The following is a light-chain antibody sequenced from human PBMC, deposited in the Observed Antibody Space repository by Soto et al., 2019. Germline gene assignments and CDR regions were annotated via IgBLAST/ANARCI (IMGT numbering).Light chain of an antibody. CDR3: QQYDSYRT. Sequence: EIVLTQSPATLSLSPGDRATLSCRASQSVDRYLAWYQQKPGQAPRLLIYDASSRATGIPARFSGSGSGTDFTLTISSLEPEDFAVYYCQQYDSYRTFGQGTKVETK. J-gene: IGKJ1*01. V-gene: IGKV3-11*01. CDR2: DAS. CDR1: QSVDRY.